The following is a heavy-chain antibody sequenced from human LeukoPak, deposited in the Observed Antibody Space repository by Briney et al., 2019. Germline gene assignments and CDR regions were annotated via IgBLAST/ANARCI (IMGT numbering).Heavy chain of an antibody. Sequence: SETLSLTCAVYGGSFSGYYWSWIRQPPGKGLEWIGEINHSGSTNYNPSLKSRVTISVDTSKNQFSLKLSSVTAADTAVYYCARHVIGESAQYYFDYWGQGTLVTVSS. V-gene: IGHV4-34*01. D-gene: IGHD3-10*01. CDR2: INHSGST. CDR1: GGSFSGYY. J-gene: IGHJ4*02. CDR3: ARHVIGESAQYYFDY.